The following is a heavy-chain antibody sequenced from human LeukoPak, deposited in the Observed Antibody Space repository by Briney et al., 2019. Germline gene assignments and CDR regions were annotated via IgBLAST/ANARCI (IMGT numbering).Heavy chain of an antibody. D-gene: IGHD3-10*01. Sequence: GGSLRLSCAASGFTFSSYDMNWVRQAPGKGLEWVSGISSLGTTTYYADSVKGRFTISRDNSEITLRLQMSSLRAEDTAVYYCAKDLAMTMVRDVFITDFDYWGQGTLVTVSS. CDR3: AKDLAMTMVRDVFITDFDY. V-gene: IGHV3-23*01. CDR2: ISSLGTTT. J-gene: IGHJ4*02. CDR1: GFTFSSYD.